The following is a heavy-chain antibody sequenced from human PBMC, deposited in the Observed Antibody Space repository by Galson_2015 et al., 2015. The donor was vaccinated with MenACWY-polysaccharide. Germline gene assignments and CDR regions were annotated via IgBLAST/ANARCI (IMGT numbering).Heavy chain of an antibody. J-gene: IGHJ4*02. D-gene: IGHD3-22*01. CDR1: RGTFNSYA. V-gene: IGHV1-69*13. CDR3: ARDLGVGWDYYDSSGYYRWNYFDY. Sequence: SVKVSCKASRGTFNSYAISWVRQAPGQGLEWMGGIIPIFGTANYAQKFQGRVTITADESTSTAYMELSSLRSEDTAVYYCARDLGVGWDYYDSSGYYRWNYFDYWGQGTLVTVSS. CDR2: IIPIFGTA.